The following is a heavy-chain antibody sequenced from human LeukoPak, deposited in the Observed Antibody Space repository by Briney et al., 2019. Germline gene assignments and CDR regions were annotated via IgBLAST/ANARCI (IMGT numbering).Heavy chain of an antibody. CDR1: GFTFSSTA. CDR2: ISSSGDST. CDR3: ARGSHGEHDS. J-gene: IGHJ5*01. Sequence: PGGSLRLSCAASGFTFSSTAMSWVRQAPGKGLEWVSGISSSGDSTHYADSVKGRFTISKDNSKNTLYLQINSLRVDDTAIYYCARGSHGEHDSWGQGTLVTVSS. D-gene: IGHD4-17*01. V-gene: IGHV3-23*01.